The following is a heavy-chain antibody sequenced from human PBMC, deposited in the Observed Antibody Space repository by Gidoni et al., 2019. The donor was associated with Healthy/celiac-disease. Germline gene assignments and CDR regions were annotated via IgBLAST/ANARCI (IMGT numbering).Heavy chain of an antibody. Sequence: QVQLVESGGGLVKPGGSLRLSCAASGFTFSDYYMSWIRQAPGKGLEWFSYISSSGSTIYYADSVKGRFTISRDNAKNSLYLQMNSLRAEDTAVYYCAIDIVDMKPFKGNYYGMDVWGQGTTVTVSS. J-gene: IGHJ6*02. D-gene: IGHD5-12*01. V-gene: IGHV3-11*01. CDR2: ISSSGSTI. CDR1: GFTFSDYY. CDR3: AIDIVDMKPFKGNYYGMDV.